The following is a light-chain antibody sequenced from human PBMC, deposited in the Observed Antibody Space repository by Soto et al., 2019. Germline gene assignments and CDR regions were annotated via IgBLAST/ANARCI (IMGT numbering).Light chain of an antibody. CDR1: SSDVGGYNY. V-gene: IGLV2-14*03. Sequence: QSALTQPASVSGSPGQSITISCTGISSDVGGYNYVSWYQHHPGKAPKLMIYDVSKRPSGVSNRFSGSKSGNTASLTISGLQAEDEADYYCSTYTSSSVVFGGGTKVTVL. CDR3: STYTSSSVV. CDR2: DVS. J-gene: IGLJ3*02.